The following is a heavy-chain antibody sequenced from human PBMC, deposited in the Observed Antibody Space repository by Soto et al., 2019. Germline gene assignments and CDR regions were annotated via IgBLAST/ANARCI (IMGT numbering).Heavy chain of an antibody. CDR2: IYSGGRT. J-gene: IGHJ4*02. CDR3: ARKSDAAASKVPDF. D-gene: IGHD6-25*01. CDR1: GGSISSSSYY. Sequence: PSETLSLTCTVSGGSISSSSYYWAWVRQPPGKGLEWIGSIYSGGRTSYNPSLESRVSISVDTSKKQFSLKLNSVTAADTAVYYCARKSDAAASKVPDFWGQGTLVT. V-gene: IGHV4-39*01.